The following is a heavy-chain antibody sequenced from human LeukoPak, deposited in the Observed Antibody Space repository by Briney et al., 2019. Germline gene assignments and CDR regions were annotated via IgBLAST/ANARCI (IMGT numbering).Heavy chain of an antibody. D-gene: IGHD5-18*01. J-gene: IGHJ4*02. V-gene: IGHV4-59*01. CDR3: ARDLEYSYGLDY. CDR1: GGSISSYY. CDR2: IYYSGST. Sequence: SETLSLTCTVSGGSISSYYWSWIRQPPGKGLEWIGYIYYSGSTNYNPSLKSRVTISVDTSKNQFSLKLSSATAADTAVYYCARDLEYSYGLDYWGQGTLVTVSS.